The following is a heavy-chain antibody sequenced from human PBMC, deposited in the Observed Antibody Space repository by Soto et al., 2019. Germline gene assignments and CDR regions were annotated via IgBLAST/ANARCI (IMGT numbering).Heavy chain of an antibody. J-gene: IGHJ4*01. Sequence: PGGSLRLSCAASGFTFTNYRIHWVRQAPGKGLVWVARINSDGTRINYADSVKGRFTISRDNAKNTVFIQMNNLRDEDSAGYFCARPGDWNYVQDFWGQGTLVTVSS. CDR2: INSDGTRI. V-gene: IGHV3-74*01. CDR1: GFTFTNYR. D-gene: IGHD1-7*01. CDR3: ARPGDWNYVQDF.